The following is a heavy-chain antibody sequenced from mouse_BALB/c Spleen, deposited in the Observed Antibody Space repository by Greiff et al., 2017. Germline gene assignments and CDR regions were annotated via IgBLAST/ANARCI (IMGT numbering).Heavy chain of an antibody. Sequence: EVQLQQSGAELVRSGASVKLSCTASGFNIKDYYMHWVKQRPEQGLEWIGWIDPENGDTEYAPKFQGKATMTADTSSNTAYLQLSSLTSEDTAVYYCNAGWDYAMDYWCQGTSGTVSS. CDR3: NAGWDYAMDY. J-gene: IGHJ4*01. D-gene: IGHD1-1*02. V-gene: IGHV14-4*02. CDR2: IDPENGDT. CDR1: GFNIKDYY.